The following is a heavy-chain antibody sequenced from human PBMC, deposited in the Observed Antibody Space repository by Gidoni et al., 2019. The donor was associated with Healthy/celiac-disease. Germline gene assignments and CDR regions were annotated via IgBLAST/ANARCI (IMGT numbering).Heavy chain of an antibody. CDR2: INHSGST. J-gene: IGHJ4*02. CDR3: ARDIAAAGTGPGY. D-gene: IGHD6-13*01. Sequence: QVQLQQWGAGLLKPSETLSLTCAVYGGSFRGYYWSWARQPPGKGLEWIGEINHSGSTNYNPSLKSRVTISVDTSKDQFSLKLSSVTAADPAVYYCARDIAAAGTGPGYWGQGTLVTVSS. CDR1: GGSFRGYY. V-gene: IGHV4-34*01.